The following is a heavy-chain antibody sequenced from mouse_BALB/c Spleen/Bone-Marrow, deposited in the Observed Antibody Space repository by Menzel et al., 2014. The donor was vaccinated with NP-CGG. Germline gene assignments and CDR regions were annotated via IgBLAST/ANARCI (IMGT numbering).Heavy chain of an antibody. CDR3: ARAYYRYPFDY. D-gene: IGHD2-14*01. CDR1: GFTFSSYT. V-gene: IGHV5-9*03. Sequence: EVKLMESGGGLVKPGGSLKLSCAASGFTFSSYTMSWVRQTPEKRLEWVATISSGGGNTYYPDSMKGRFTISRDNAKNNLYLQMSSLRSEDTALYYCARAYYRYPFDYRGQGTTLTVSS. J-gene: IGHJ2*01. CDR2: ISSGGGNT.